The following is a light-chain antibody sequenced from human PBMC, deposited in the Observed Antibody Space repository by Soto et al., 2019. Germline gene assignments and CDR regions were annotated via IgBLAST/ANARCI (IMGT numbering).Light chain of an antibody. CDR1: QGIRND. J-gene: IGKJ4*01. Sequence: SVGDIVTITCRASQGIRNDLGWYQQKPGKAPKLLIYAASSLQSGVPSRFSGSGSGTDFTLTISSLQPEDFATYYCLQDYNYPLTFGGGTKVDIK. CDR3: LQDYNYPLT. CDR2: AAS. V-gene: IGKV1-6*01.